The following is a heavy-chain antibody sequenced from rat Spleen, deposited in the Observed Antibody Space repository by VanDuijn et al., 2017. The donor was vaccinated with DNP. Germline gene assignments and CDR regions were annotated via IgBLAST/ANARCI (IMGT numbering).Heavy chain of an antibody. CDR3: ATHDYASWG. CDR2: ISPSGGST. V-gene: IGHV5-19*01. Sequence: EVQLMESGGDLVQPGRSLKLSCVASGFTFNNYWMTWIRQAPKKGLECVASISPSGGSTYYRDSVKGRFTISRDNAKSTLYLQMDSLRSEDTATYYCATHDYASWGWGQGVMVTVSS. CDR1: GFTFNNYW. J-gene: IGHJ2*01. D-gene: IGHD1-7*01.